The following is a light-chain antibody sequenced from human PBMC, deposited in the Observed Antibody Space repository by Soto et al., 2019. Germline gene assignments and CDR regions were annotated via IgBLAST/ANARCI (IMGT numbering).Light chain of an antibody. CDR2: KAS. J-gene: IGKJ1*01. CDR3: QQYNITPWT. Sequence: DIQMTQSPSSLSASVGDRVTITCRASQSISSWLAWYQQKPGKVPKLLIYKASSLESGVPSRFSGSGSGTEFTLTISSLQPDDFATYYCQQYNITPWTFGQGTKVDIK. V-gene: IGKV1-5*03. CDR1: QSISSW.